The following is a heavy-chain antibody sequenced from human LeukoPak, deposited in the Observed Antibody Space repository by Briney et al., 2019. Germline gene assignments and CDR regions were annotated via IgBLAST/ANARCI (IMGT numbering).Heavy chain of an antibody. J-gene: IGHJ5*02. CDR3: ARDSVGATRSDP. V-gene: IGHV3-53*01. Sequence: GGSLRLSCAASGFTVSSNYMSWVRQAPGKGLEWVSVIYSGGSTYYADSVKGRFTISRDNSKDTLYLQMNSLRAEDTAVYYCARDSVGATRSDPWGQGTLVTVSS. CDR1: GFTVSSNY. CDR2: IYSGGST. D-gene: IGHD1-26*01.